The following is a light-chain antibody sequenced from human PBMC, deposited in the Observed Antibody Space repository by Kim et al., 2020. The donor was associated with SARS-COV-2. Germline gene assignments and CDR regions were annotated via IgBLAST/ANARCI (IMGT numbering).Light chain of an antibody. J-gene: IGKJ4*01. V-gene: IGKV3-11*01. CDR3: QQRTTSLT. CDR2: DAS. CDR1: QSVSSY. Sequence: ETVLTQSPATLSLSPGERATLPCRASQSVSSYLAWYQHKPGQAPRLLIYDASQRAPGVPARFSGGGSITEFTLTISSLEPEDFAVYYCQQRTTSLTFGGGTKVDIK.